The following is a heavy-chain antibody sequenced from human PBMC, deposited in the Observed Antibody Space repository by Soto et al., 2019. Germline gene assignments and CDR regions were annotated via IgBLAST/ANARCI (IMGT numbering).Heavy chain of an antibody. CDR1: GYTFPSYG. Sequence: GAPVKGSRKASGYTFPSYGISWVRHAPGQGLEWMGWISAYNGNTNYAQKLQGRVTMTTDTSRSTAYMELRSLRSDDTAVYYCGKGIIAEAADYWGQGSLVTVSS. J-gene: IGHJ4*02. CDR2: ISAYNGNT. V-gene: IGHV1-18*01. D-gene: IGHD6-13*01. CDR3: GKGIIAEAADY.